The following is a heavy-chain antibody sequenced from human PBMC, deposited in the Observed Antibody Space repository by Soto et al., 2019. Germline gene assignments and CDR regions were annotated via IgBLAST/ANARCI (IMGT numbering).Heavy chain of an antibody. D-gene: IGHD3-22*01. J-gene: IGHJ6*02. V-gene: IGHV3-23*01. Sequence: GGSLRLSCAASGFTFSSYAVSWVRQAPGKGLEWVSGISSSGGSTYYADSVKGRFTISRDNSKNTLYLQMNSLRAEDTAVYYCAREGYYYNSRPKYGMDVWGQGTTVTVSS. CDR2: ISSSGGST. CDR3: AREGYYYNSRPKYGMDV. CDR1: GFTFSSYA.